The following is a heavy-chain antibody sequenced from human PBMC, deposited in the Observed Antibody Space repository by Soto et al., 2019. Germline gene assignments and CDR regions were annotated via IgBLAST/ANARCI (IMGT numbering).Heavy chain of an antibody. V-gene: IGHV1-46*01. CDR2: INPSGGST. CDR1: GYTFTSYY. J-gene: IGHJ6*02. CDR3: ARDLVVPAVIGGMDV. Sequence: ASVKVSCKASGYTFTSYYMHWVRQAPGQGLEWMGIINPSGGSTSYAQKFQGRVTMTRDTSTSTVYMELSSLRSEDTAVYYCARDLVVPAVIGGMDVWGQGTTVTVSS. D-gene: IGHD2-2*01.